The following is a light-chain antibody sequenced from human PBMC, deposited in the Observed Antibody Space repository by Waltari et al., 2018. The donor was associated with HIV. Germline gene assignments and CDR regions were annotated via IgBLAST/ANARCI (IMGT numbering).Light chain of an antibody. CDR3: SSYAGSNNLV. V-gene: IGLV2-8*01. J-gene: IGLJ3*02. CDR2: EVS. Sequence: QSALTQPPSASGSPGQSVTISCTGTSSDVGPYDYVYWYQQHPGKAPKLMIYEVSKRPSGLPDRFSGSKSANTASLTVSGLQEDDEADYYCSSYAGSNNLVFGGGTKLTVL. CDR1: SSDVGPYDY.